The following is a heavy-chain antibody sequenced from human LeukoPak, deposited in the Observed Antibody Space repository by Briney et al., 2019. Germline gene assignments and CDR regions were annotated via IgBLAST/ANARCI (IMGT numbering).Heavy chain of an antibody. CDR2: ISGSGGST. CDR1: GFTFSSYA. J-gene: IGHJ6*02. CDR3: ARDLGYCSSTSCVNYYYYGMDV. Sequence: GGSLRLSCAASGFTFSSYAMSWVRQAPGKGLEWVSAISGSGGSTYYADSVKGRFTISRDNSKNTLYLQMNSLRAEDTAVYYCARDLGYCSSTSCVNYYYYGMDVWGQGTTVTVSS. V-gene: IGHV3-23*01. D-gene: IGHD2-2*01.